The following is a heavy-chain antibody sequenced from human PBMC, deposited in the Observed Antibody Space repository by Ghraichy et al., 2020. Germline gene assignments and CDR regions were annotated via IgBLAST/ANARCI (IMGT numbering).Heavy chain of an antibody. J-gene: IGHJ5*02. CDR1: GTYITSDGFY. CDR3: ARGAGYSETIDP. V-gene: IGHV4-31*03. Sequence: SETLSLTCTVSGTYITSDGFYWTWIRHYPGKGLEWIGYIYHNGRTSFNPSLESRVGMSVDRSQNQFSLKLTSVTVADTAVYHCARGAGYSETIDPWGHGTLVTVFS. CDR2: IYHNGRT. D-gene: IGHD5-12*01.